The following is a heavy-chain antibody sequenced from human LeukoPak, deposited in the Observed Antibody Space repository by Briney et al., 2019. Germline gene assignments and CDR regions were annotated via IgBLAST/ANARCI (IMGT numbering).Heavy chain of an antibody. CDR2: IYYSGST. D-gene: IGHD3-3*01. J-gene: IGHJ4*02. Sequence: SSETLSLTCTVSGGSISSYYWSWIRQPPGKGLDWIGYIYYSGSTNYNPSLKSRVTISVDTSKNQFSLKLSSVTAADTAVYYCAREGIFGARSFDYWGQGTLVTVSS. CDR1: GGSISSYY. V-gene: IGHV4-59*01. CDR3: AREGIFGARSFDY.